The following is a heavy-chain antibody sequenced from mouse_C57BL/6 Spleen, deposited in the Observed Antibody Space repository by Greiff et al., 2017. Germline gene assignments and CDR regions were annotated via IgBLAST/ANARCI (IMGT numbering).Heavy chain of an antibody. J-gene: IGHJ2*01. CDR2: IRSKSNNYAT. Sequence: VQLVESGGGLVQPKGSLKLSCAASGFSFNTYAMNWVRQAPGKGLEWVARIRSKSNNYATYYADSVKDRFTISRDDSESMLYLQMNNLKTEDTAMYYCVREYLLWPYYFDYWGQGTTLTVSS. CDR3: VREYLLWPYYFDY. CDR1: GFSFNTYA. D-gene: IGHD2-1*01. V-gene: IGHV10-1*01.